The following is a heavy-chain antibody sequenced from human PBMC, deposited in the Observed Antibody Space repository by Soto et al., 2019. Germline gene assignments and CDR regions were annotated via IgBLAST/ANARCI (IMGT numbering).Heavy chain of an antibody. D-gene: IGHD2-15*01. CDR3: ARAVRSIAAVVAGGLLDF. CDR2: ISGYNGHT. J-gene: IGHJ4*02. Sequence: QVQLVQSGTEVTKPGASVKVACKTSGYTFASYGISWVRQAPGQGLEWMGWISGYNGHTSYAQNVHDRVTMTTDTSTSTAYMEVRSLRSDDPAIYFWARAVRSIAAVVAGGLLDFWGQGNLVTVSS. CDR1: GYTFASYG. V-gene: IGHV1-18*01.